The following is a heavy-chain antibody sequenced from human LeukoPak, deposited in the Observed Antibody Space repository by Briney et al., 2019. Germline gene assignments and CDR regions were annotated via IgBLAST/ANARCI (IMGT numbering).Heavy chain of an antibody. CDR2: ISYDGSNK. V-gene: IGHV3-30-3*01. CDR3: ARSSFWSGYANDY. J-gene: IGHJ4*02. CDR1: GFTFSSYA. D-gene: IGHD3-3*01. Sequence: GGSLRLSCAASGFTFSSYAMYWVRQAPGKGLEWVAVISYDGSNKYYADSVKGRFTISRDNSKNTLYLQMNSLRAEDTAVYYCARSSFWSGYANDYWGQGTLVTVSS.